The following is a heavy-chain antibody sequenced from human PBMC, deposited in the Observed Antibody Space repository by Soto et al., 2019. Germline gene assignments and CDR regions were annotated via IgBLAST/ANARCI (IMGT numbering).Heavy chain of an antibody. CDR3: VKVITIFGVPAPTDWFDP. V-gene: IGHV3-23*01. CDR1: GFTFSSYA. J-gene: IGHJ5*02. D-gene: IGHD3-3*01. Sequence: EVQLLESGGGLVQPGGSLRLSCAASGFTFSSYAMSWVRQAPGKWLEWVSAISGSGGSTYYANSVKGRFTIPRDKSKNTLKLQMNSMRAANTAVNYGVKVITIFGVPAPTDWFDPWGQGTLVTVSS. CDR2: ISGSGGST.